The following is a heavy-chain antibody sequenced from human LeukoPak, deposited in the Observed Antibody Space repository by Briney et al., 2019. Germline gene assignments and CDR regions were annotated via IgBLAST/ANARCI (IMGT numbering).Heavy chain of an antibody. Sequence: QTLSLTCAISGDSVSSNSAAWNWIRQSPSRGLEWLGRTYYRSKWFNDYAVSVRSRITIIPDTSKNQISLQLNSVTPEDTAVYYCARDPVTRGAGWYFDLWGRGTFVTVSS. CDR3: ARDPVTRGAGWYFDL. V-gene: IGHV6-1*01. CDR1: GDSVSSNSAA. D-gene: IGHD1-1*01. CDR2: TYYRSKWFN. J-gene: IGHJ2*01.